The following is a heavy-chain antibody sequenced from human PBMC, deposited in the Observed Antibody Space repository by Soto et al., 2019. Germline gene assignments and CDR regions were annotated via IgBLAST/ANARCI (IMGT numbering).Heavy chain of an antibody. Sequence: SETLSLTCTVSGGSISSYYWSWIRQVPGKGLEWIGHIYVTGAVDYNPSLRDRITISQDTSDRQFSLNLRLVTAADTAVYYCARLRIATNNYKWFDPWRQGTLVTVSS. J-gene: IGHJ5*02. V-gene: IGHV4-59*06. CDR1: GGSISSYY. D-gene: IGHD2-21*01. CDR3: ARLRIATNNYKWFDP. CDR2: IYVTGAV.